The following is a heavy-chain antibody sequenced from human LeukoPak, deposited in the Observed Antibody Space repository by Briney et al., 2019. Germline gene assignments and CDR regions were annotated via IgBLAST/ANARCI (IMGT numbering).Heavy chain of an antibody. J-gene: IGHJ5*02. D-gene: IGHD3-22*01. Sequence: PSETLSLTCTVSGYSISSGYYWGWIRQPPGKGLEWIGSIYHSGSTYYNPSLKSRVTISVDTSKNQFSLKLSSVTAADTAVYYCARADSGGDSSGYKWFDPWGQGTLVTVSS. CDR1: GYSISSGYY. CDR3: ARADSGGDSSGYKWFDP. CDR2: IYHSGST. V-gene: IGHV4-38-2*02.